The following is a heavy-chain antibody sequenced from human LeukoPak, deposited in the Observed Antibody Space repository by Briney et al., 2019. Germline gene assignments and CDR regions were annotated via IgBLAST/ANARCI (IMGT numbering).Heavy chain of an antibody. V-gene: IGHV3-15*01. CDR3: TTDQGSV. J-gene: IGHJ4*02. Sequence: SGGSLRLSCAASGITFSNYWMSWVRQTAWKGLEWVGRIKSKSDGETTDYAAPVKGRFTISRDDAKTMVYLQMNSLKSEDTAVYYCTTDQGSVWGQGTLVTVSS. CDR1: GITFSNYW. CDR2: IKSKSDGETT.